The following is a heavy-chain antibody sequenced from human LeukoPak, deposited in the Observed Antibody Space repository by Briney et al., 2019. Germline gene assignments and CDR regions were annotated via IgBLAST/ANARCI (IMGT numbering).Heavy chain of an antibody. J-gene: IGHJ6*03. Sequence: GGSLRLSCAASGFTFSSYWMHWVRQPPGKGLVWVSRIKNDGSTTTYADSVKGRFTVSRDNAKNSLYLQMNSLRAEDTAVYYCARVNYYDSSGYRFPGYYYMDVWGKGTTVTISS. D-gene: IGHD3-22*01. CDR2: IKNDGSTT. V-gene: IGHV3-74*01. CDR3: ARVNYYDSSGYRFPGYYYMDV. CDR1: GFTFSSYW.